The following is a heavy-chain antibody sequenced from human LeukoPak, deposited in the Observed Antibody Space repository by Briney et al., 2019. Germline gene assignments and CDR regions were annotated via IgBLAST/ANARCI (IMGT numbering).Heavy chain of an antibody. CDR2: INTDGSST. D-gene: IGHD3-22*01. CDR3: ARDTYDISGYYYVPFVY. Sequence: GGSLRLSCAASGFTFSSYWMHWVRQAPGKGLVWVSRINTDGSSTSYADSVKGRFTISRDNAKNTLYLQMNSLSGEDTAVYYCARDTYDISGYYYVPFVYWGQGDLVTVSS. J-gene: IGHJ4*02. CDR1: GFTFSSYW. V-gene: IGHV3-74*01.